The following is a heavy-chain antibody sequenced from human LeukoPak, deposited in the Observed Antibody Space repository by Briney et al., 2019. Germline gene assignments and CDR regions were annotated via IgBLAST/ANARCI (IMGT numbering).Heavy chain of an antibody. Sequence: GGSLRLSCAASGFTFSSYGMHWVRQAPGKGLEWVAVISYDGSNKYYADSVKGRFTISRDSSKNTLYLQMNSLRAEDTAIYYCAKDQSGWSGYATPGYWGQGTLVTVSS. J-gene: IGHJ4*02. D-gene: IGHD5-12*01. V-gene: IGHV3-30*18. CDR3: AKDQSGWSGYATPGY. CDR1: GFTFSSYG. CDR2: ISYDGSNK.